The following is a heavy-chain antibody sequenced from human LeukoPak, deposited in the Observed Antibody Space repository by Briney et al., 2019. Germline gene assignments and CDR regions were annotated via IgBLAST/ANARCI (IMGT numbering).Heavy chain of an antibody. J-gene: IGHJ6*02. V-gene: IGHV4-34*01. CDR3: ARQRSREYCSSTSCYGYYYYGMDV. Sequence: SETLSLTCAVYGGSFSGYYWSWIRQPPGKGLEWTGEINHSGSTNYNPSLKSRVTISVDTSKNQFSLKLSSVTAADTAVYYCARQRSREYCSSTSCYGYYYYGMDVWGQGTTVTVSS. CDR1: GGSFSGYY. D-gene: IGHD2-2*01. CDR2: INHSGST.